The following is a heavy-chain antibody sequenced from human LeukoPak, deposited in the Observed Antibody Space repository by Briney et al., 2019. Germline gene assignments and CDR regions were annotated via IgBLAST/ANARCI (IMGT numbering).Heavy chain of an antibody. CDR2: ISYLSSHV. V-gene: IGHV3-21*04. J-gene: IGHJ6*03. CDR3: AGGGIYYMDV. Sequence: GGSLRLSCSASGFTFSDYDMNWVRQAPGKGLEWVSSISYLSSHVYYGDSVKGRFSISRDNAKNSLYLQMNSLGAEDTAVYYCAGGGIYYMDVWGKGTTVTVSS. CDR1: GFTFSDYD. D-gene: IGHD3-16*01.